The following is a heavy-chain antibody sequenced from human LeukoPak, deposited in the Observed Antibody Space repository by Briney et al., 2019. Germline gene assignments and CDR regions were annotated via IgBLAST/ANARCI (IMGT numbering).Heavy chain of an antibody. CDR3: ARERGDYYYGMDV. CDR1: GFTFSSYG. J-gene: IGHJ6*04. CDR2: IWYDGSNK. Sequence: GGSLRLSCAASGFTFSSYGMHWARQAPGKGLEWVAVIWYDGSNKYYADSVKGRFTISRDNSKNTLYLQMNSLRAEDTAVYYCARERGDYYYGMDVWGKGTTVTVSS. D-gene: IGHD4-17*01. V-gene: IGHV3-33*01.